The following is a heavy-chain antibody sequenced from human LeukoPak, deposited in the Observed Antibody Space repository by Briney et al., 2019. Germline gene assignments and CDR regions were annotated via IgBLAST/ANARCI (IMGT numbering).Heavy chain of an antibody. V-gene: IGHV4-39*07. Sequence: SETLSLTCTVSGGSISSSSYYWGWIRQPPGKGLEWIGSIYYSGSTNYNPSLKSRVTISVDTSKNQFSLKLSSVTAADTAVYYCASQGCSGGSCYYRPFNYWGQGTLVTVSS. CDR2: IYYSGST. J-gene: IGHJ4*02. D-gene: IGHD2-15*01. CDR3: ASQGCSGGSCYYRPFNY. CDR1: GGSISSSSYY.